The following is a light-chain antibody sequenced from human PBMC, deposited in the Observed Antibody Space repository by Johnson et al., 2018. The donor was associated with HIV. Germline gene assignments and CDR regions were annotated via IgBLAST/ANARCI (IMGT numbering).Light chain of an antibody. CDR2: ENN. CDR3: ATWDRSLTIGGV. CDR1: SSNIGSND. V-gene: IGLV1-51*02. Sequence: QSVLTQPPSVSAAPGQKVTVSCSGSSSNIGSNDVSWYQQFPGAAPKLLIYENNKRPSGIPDRFSGSKSGTSATLGITGLQTGDEADYYCATWDRSLTIGGVFGTVTKVTVL. J-gene: IGLJ1*01.